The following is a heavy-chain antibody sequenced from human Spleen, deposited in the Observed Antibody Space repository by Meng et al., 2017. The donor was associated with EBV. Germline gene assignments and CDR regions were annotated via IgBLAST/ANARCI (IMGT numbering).Heavy chain of an antibody. J-gene: IGHJ4*02. D-gene: IGHD5/OR15-5a*01. Sequence: LQRQESGTGRVNPAGTLSLTCLVSGDSNMSFSYWAWLRQPPGRGLEWIGSVHYSGSTYYSPSFKSRITVSVDTSKNQFSLRLTSVTAADTALYYCARPFPSIVSPRLDPFGDWGQGTLVTVSS. CDR2: VHYSGST. CDR1: GDSNMSFSY. CDR3: ARPFPSIVSPRLDPFGD. V-gene: IGHV4-39*01.